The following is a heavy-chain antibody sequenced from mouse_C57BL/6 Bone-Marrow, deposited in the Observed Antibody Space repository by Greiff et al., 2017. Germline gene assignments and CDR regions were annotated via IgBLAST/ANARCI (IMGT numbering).Heavy chain of an antibody. CDR2: FYPGSGSI. CDR3: ARHEEYYGSSYGLAY. V-gene: IGHV1-62-2*01. D-gene: IGHD1-1*01. Sequence: VKPGASVKLSCKASGYTFTEYTIHWVKQRSGQGLEWIGWFYPGSGSIKYTEKFTDKATLTADKSSSTVYMELSRLTSEDSAVYFCARHEEYYGSSYGLAYWGQGTLVTVSA. J-gene: IGHJ3*01. CDR1: GYTFTEYT.